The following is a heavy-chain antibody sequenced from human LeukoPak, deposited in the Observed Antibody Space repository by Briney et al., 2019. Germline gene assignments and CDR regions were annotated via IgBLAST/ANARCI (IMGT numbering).Heavy chain of an antibody. Sequence: PGGSLRLSCAASGFTVSSNYMSWVRQAPGKGLEWVSLISSGDRTYYADSVKGRFTISRDNSKNTLYLQMNSLRAEDTAVYYCAREPSSYGSGSYDHWGQGTLVTVSS. J-gene: IGHJ4*02. CDR2: ISSGDRT. CDR3: AREPSSYGSGSYDH. CDR1: GFTVSSNY. V-gene: IGHV3-53*01. D-gene: IGHD3-10*01.